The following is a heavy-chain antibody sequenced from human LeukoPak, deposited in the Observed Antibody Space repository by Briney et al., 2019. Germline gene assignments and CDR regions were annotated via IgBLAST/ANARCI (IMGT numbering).Heavy chain of an antibody. J-gene: IGHJ4*02. D-gene: IGHD2-15*01. CDR2: ISGSGDNT. Sequence: GGSLRLSCAASGFTFSNYAMSWVRQAPGKGLEWVSAISGSGDNTFYADSVKGRFTISRDNSKNTLYLQMNSLRAEDTAVYYCAKDRVCSGGPCYFDYWGQRALVTVSS. V-gene: IGHV3-23*01. CDR3: AKDRVCSGGPCYFDY. CDR1: GFTFSNYA.